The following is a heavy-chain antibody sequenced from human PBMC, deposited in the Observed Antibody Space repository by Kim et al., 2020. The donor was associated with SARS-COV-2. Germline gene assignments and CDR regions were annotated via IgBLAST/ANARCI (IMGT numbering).Heavy chain of an antibody. Sequence: SETLSLTCTVSGDSISSSDYYWSWVRQPPGKGLEWIGHVFHRGTTYHNPSLRSRLTISIDTSKNQFSLKLSSVTAADTAVYYCARWSLPAAIFGWFDPWGQGTLVTVSS. V-gene: IGHV4-30-4*01. CDR3: ARWSLPAAIFGWFDP. CDR1: GDSISSSDYY. D-gene: IGHD2-2*02. J-gene: IGHJ5*02. CDR2: VFHRGTT.